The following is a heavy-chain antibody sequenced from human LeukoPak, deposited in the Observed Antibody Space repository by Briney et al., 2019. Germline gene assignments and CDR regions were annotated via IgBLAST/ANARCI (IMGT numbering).Heavy chain of an antibody. V-gene: IGHV3-7*01. J-gene: IGHJ5*02. CDR2: IKKDGSEK. CDR3: AREGGSGWYSGWFDP. D-gene: IGHD6-19*01. CDR1: GFTFSSYL. Sequence: GGSLRLSCAASGFTFSSYLMSWVRQAPGKGLEWVANIKKDGSEKKYVDSVKGRFTISRDNAENSLYLQMNSLRAEDTAVYYCAREGGSGWYSGWFDPWGQGTLVTVSS.